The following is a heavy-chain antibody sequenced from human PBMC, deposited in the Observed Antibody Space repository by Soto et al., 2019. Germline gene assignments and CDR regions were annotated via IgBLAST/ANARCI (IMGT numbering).Heavy chain of an antibody. D-gene: IGHD3-3*01. CDR2: INPSGGST. Sequence: GASVKLSCKASGYIFTSYYMHWVRQAPGQGLEWMGIINPSGGSTSYAQKFQGRVTMTCDTSTSTVYMELSSLRSEDTAVYYCTRDPGFWSGGYYYYYYMDVWGKGTTVTVSS. V-gene: IGHV1-46*03. CDR3: TRDPGFWSGGYYYYYYMDV. J-gene: IGHJ6*03. CDR1: GYIFTSYY.